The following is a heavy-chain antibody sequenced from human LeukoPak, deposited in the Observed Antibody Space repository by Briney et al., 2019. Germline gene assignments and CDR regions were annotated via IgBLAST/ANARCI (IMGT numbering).Heavy chain of an antibody. J-gene: IGHJ5*02. CDR1: GYTFTGYY. CDR2: INLNSGGT. D-gene: IGHD3-10*01. Sequence: ASVKVSCKASGYTFTGYYMHWVRQAPGQGLEWMGWINLNSGGTNYAQKFQGRVTMTRDTSISTAYMELSRLRSDDTAVYYCARARAYGSGNWFDPWGQGTLVTVSS. V-gene: IGHV1-2*02. CDR3: ARARAYGSGNWFDP.